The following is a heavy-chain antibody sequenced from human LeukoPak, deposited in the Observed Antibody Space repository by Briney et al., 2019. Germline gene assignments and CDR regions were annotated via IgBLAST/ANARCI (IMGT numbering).Heavy chain of an antibody. CDR2: IWNDGSDK. Sequence: QPGRSLRLSCEASGFTLSSHGMHWVRQPPGKGLEWVAVIWNDGSDKYYGDSVKGRFTVSRDNSKNTLYLQMDSLRAEDTAVYYCARGCGGTPGCYIIDNWGQGTLVTVSS. CDR1: GFTLSSHG. J-gene: IGHJ4*02. D-gene: IGHD2-21*01. CDR3: ARGCGGTPGCYIIDN. V-gene: IGHV3-33*01.